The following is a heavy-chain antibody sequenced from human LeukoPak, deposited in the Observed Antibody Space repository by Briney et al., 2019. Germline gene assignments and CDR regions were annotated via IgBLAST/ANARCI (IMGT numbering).Heavy chain of an antibody. J-gene: IGHJ6*03. D-gene: IGHD3-16*02. CDR2: IYYSGST. CDR3: ARDQGYPDYYVDV. Sequence: SETLSLTCTVSGGSISSSSYYWGWIRQPPGKGLEWIGSIYYSGSTYYNPSLRSRVTISVDTSKNQFSLKLSSVTAADTAVYYCARDQGYPDYYVDVWGKGTTVTVSS. V-gene: IGHV4-39*07. CDR1: GGSISSSSYY.